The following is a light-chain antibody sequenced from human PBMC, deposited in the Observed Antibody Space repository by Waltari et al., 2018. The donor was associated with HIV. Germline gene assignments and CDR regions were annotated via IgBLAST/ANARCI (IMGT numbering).Light chain of an antibody. CDR1: QSVRNNF. CDR2: AAS. J-gene: IGKJ1*01. CDR3: QQYDSPPRT. V-gene: IGKV3-20*01. Sequence: IVLTQSPGTLSLSTGAGATLSCRASQSVRNNFLAWFQQKPGQAPRLLIYAASSRATGIPDRFSGSGSGTDFTLTISRLEAEDFAVYYCQQYDSPPRTFGQGTKVEIK.